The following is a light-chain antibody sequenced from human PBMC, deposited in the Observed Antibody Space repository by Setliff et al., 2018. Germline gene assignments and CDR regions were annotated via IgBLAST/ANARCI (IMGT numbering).Light chain of an antibody. CDR1: SSDVGGYDY. V-gene: IGLV2-8*01. CDR2: EVT. CDR3: SAYAGSKNWGV. J-gene: IGLJ1*01. Sequence: QSALAQPPSASGSPGQSVTISCTGTSSDVGGYDYVSWYQQHPGKAPKLMLYEVTKRPSGVPDRFSGSKSGNTASLTVSGLQAEDEADYYCSAYAGSKNWGVFGTGTKGTVL.